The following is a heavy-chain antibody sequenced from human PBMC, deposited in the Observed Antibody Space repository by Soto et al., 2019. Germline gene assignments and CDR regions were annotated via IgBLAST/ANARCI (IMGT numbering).Heavy chain of an antibody. CDR3: CRWGTAVATEGSYYYYGMDV. CDR2: ISYDGSNK. Sequence: PGGSLRLSCAASGFTFSSYGMHWVRQAPGKGLEWVAVISYDGSNKYYADSVKGRFTISRDNSKNTLYLQMNSLRAEDTAVYYCCRWGTAVATEGSYYYYGMDVWGQGTTVTVSS. CDR1: GFTFSSYG. D-gene: IGHD5-12*01. V-gene: IGHV3-30*03. J-gene: IGHJ6*02.